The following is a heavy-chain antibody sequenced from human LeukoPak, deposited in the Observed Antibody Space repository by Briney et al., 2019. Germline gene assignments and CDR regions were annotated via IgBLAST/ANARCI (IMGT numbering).Heavy chain of an antibody. D-gene: IGHD6-19*01. J-gene: IGHJ4*02. CDR2: IYYSGST. Sequence: KPSETLSLTCTVSDGSISSYYWSWIRQPPGKVLEWIGYIYYSGSTNYNPSLKSRVTISVDTSKNQFSLKLSSVTAADTAIYYCAGGRWSGWYFNYWGQGTLVTVSS. V-gene: IGHV4-59*01. CDR1: DGSISSYY. CDR3: AGGRWSGWYFNY.